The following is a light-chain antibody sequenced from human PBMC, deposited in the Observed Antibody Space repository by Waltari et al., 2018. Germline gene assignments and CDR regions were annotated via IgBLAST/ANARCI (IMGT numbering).Light chain of an antibody. CDR1: QSVSSPY. V-gene: IGKV3-20*01. J-gene: IGKJ4*01. Sequence: IVLTQSPGTMSLSPGERATLSCRASQSVSSPYLAWYQQKPGQAPRPLIYAASKRATGIPDRFRGSGSGTDFTLTISRLEPEDVAVYYCQRYGSSLTFGGGTTVEIK. CDR2: AAS. CDR3: QRYGSSLT.